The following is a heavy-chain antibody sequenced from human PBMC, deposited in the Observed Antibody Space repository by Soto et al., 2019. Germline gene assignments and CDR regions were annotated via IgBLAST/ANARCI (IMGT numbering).Heavy chain of an antibody. D-gene: IGHD1-7*01. CDR3: ASVTGTVDY. V-gene: IGHV1-46*01. J-gene: IGHJ4*02. CDR1: GYTFTDYY. Sequence: GASVKVSCKAPGYTFTDYYIHWVRQAPGQGLEWMGIISCSGFSTSSAQKFQGRVTMTRDTSTSTVFMELSSLRSEDTAVYYCASVTGTVDYWGQGTLVTVSS. CDR2: ISCSGFST.